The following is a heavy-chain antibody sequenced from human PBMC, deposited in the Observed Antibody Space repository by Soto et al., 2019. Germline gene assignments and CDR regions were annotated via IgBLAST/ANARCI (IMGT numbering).Heavy chain of an antibody. CDR3: AKSPSKARDYEVLAGYSGYFDS. CDR2: TSFDGSHE. J-gene: IGHJ4*03. D-gene: IGHD3-9*01. CDR1: GFIFSDFG. Sequence: PGGSPRLSCAASGFIFSDFGMSWVRQAPGKGLEWVAVTSFDGSHEYYAASAKGRFTISRDNSKNMLLLQMDNVRAEDTAVYYCAKSPSKARDYEVLAGYSGYFDSWGLGTLVTVSS. V-gene: IGHV3-30*18.